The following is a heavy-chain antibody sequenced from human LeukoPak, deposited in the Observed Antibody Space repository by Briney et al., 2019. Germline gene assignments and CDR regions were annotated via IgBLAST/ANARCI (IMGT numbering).Heavy chain of an antibody. V-gene: IGHV4-34*01. D-gene: IGHD4-23*01. CDR3: ARGSFDYGGNPQS. CDR2: INHSGST. J-gene: IGHJ4*02. Sequence: NPSETLSLTCAVYGGSFSGYYWSWVRQPPGKGLEWIGEINHSGSTNYNPSLKSRVTISVDTSKNQFSLKLSSVTAADTAVYYCARGSFDYGGNPQSWGQGTLVTVSS. CDR1: GGSFSGYY.